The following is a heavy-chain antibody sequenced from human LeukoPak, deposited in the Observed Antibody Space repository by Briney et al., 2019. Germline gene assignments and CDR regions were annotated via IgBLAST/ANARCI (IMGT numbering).Heavy chain of an antibody. CDR1: GYTFTSYY. V-gene: IGHV1-46*01. Sequence: ASVKVSCKASGYTFTSYYMHWVRQAPGQGLGWMGIINPSGGSTSYAQKFQGRVTMTRDTSTSTVYMELSSLRSEDTAVYYCARGPPPRYSSGWYGWYFDLWGRGTLVTVSS. J-gene: IGHJ2*01. CDR2: INPSGGST. D-gene: IGHD6-19*01. CDR3: ARGPPPRYSSGWYGWYFDL.